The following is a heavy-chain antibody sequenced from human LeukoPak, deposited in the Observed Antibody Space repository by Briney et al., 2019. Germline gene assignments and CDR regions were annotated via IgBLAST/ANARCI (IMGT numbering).Heavy chain of an antibody. V-gene: IGHV4-61*02. CDR3: ARVTSSGYYPYYYHYMDV. Sequence: MASQTLSLTCTVSGGSISSGSYYWSWIRQPAGKGLEWIGRIYTSGSTNYNPSLKSRVTISVDTSKNQFSLKLSSVTAADTAVYYCARVTSSGYYPYYYHYMDVWGKGTTVTVSS. CDR1: GGSISSGSYY. CDR2: IYTSGST. J-gene: IGHJ6*03. D-gene: IGHD3-22*01.